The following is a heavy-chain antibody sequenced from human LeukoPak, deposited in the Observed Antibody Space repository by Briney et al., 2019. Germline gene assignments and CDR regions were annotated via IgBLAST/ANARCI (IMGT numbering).Heavy chain of an antibody. Sequence: KSSETLSLTCAVYGGSFSGYYWSWIRQPPGKGLEWIGEINHSGSTNYNPSLKSRITISVDTSKNQFSLKLSSVTAADTAVYYCASSSWYKDSLRYWGQGTLVTVSS. CDR1: GGSFSGYY. J-gene: IGHJ4*02. D-gene: IGHD6-13*01. CDR2: INHSGST. CDR3: ASSSWYKDSLRY. V-gene: IGHV4-34*01.